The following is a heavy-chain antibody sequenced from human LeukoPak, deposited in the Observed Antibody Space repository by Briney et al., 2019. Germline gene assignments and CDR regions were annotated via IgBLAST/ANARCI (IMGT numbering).Heavy chain of an antibody. D-gene: IGHD2-2*01. Sequence: PGGSLRLSCAASGFTFSNFWMNWVRQAPGKGLEWVASIEGDGSEKHHVDSVMGRFTISRDNAKNTLCLQMNSLRAEDTAVYYCARDTMRGGDFDSWGQGTLVTVSS. CDR1: GFTFSNFW. CDR3: ARDTMRGGDFDS. V-gene: IGHV3-7*01. J-gene: IGHJ4*02. CDR2: IEGDGSEK.